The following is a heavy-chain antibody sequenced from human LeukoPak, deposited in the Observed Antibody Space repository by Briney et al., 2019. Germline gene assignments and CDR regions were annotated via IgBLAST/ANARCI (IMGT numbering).Heavy chain of an antibody. CDR1: GYTFTSYA. Sequence: ASVKVSCKASGYTFTSYAMHWVRQAPGQRLEWMGWINAGNGNTKYSQKFQGRVTITRDTSASTAYMELSSLRSEDTAVYYCAREVVVPAAIQDLYYYGMDVWGQGTTVTVSS. V-gene: IGHV1-3*01. CDR2: INAGNGNT. CDR3: AREVVVPAAIQDLYYYGMDV. D-gene: IGHD2-2*02. J-gene: IGHJ6*02.